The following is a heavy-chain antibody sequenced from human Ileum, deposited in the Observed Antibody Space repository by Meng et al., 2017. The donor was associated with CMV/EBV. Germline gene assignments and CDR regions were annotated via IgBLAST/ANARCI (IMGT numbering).Heavy chain of an antibody. D-gene: IGHD5-18*01. CDR3: AKHVGYTSTDLDY. J-gene: IGHJ4*02. CDR1: GFSFDGYA. Sequence: CAGSGFSFDGYAMGWVRQAPGKGLEWVSGISGTGGSTYYADAVTGRFTISRDNSKNTLYLQMSSLRAEDSAVYYCAKHVGYTSTDLDYWGQGTLVTVSS. V-gene: IGHV3-23*01. CDR2: ISGTGGST.